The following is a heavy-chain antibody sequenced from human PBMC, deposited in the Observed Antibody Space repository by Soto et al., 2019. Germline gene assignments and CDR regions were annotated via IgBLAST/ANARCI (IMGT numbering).Heavy chain of an antibody. CDR2: TYYRSKWYT. D-gene: IGHD6-19*01. CDR1: GDTVSSGTAT. V-gene: IGHV6-1*01. J-gene: IGHJ2*01. CDR3: ARDGSGFHWYFDI. Sequence: QIQLQQSGPGLVKPSQTLSLICAISGDTVSSGTATWSWIRQSPSRGLEWLGRTYYRSKWYTDYAVSVKSRIAIIPDTSKNKLYLQLNSVTSEDTAVYFCARDGSGFHWYFDIWGRGTLVTVSS.